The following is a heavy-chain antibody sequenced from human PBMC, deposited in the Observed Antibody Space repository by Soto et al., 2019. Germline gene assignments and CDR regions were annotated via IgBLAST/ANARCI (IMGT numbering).Heavy chain of an antibody. J-gene: IGHJ3*02. CDR3: AKGPLRPDAFDI. CDR2: ISGSGGST. Sequence: GGSLRLSCAASGFTFSSYAMSWVRQAPGKGLEWVSAISGSGGSTYYADYVKGRFTKSRDNSKNTLYLQMNSLRAEDTAVYYCAKGPLRPDAFDIWGQGTMVTVSS. V-gene: IGHV3-23*01. CDR1: GFTFSSYA.